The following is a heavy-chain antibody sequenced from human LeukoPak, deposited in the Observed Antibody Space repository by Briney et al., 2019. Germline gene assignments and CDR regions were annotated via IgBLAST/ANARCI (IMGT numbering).Heavy chain of an antibody. J-gene: IGHJ6*03. CDR2: IYPGDSDT. V-gene: IGHV5-51*01. D-gene: IGHD2-8*01. Sequence: GESLKISCKGSGYSFTSYWIGWVRQMPGKGLEWMGIIYPGDSDTRYSPSFQGQVTISADKSISTAYLQWSSLEASDTAMYYCARCMGSYYYYYYMDVWGKGTTVTVSS. CDR3: ARCMGSYYYYYYMDV. CDR1: GYSFTSYW.